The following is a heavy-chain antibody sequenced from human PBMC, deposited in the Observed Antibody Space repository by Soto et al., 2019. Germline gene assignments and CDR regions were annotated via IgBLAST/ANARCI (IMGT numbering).Heavy chain of an antibody. Sequence: PSETLSLTCTVSGGSISSYYWSWIRQPPGKGLEWIGYVYYSGSTNYNPSLKSRVTISVDMSKNQFSLKLSSVTAADTAEYFCARSYYYDSSAFYHFDYWGQGALVTVSS. CDR1: GGSISSYY. J-gene: IGHJ4*02. D-gene: IGHD3-22*01. CDR2: VYYSGST. V-gene: IGHV4-59*01. CDR3: ARSYYYDSSAFYHFDY.